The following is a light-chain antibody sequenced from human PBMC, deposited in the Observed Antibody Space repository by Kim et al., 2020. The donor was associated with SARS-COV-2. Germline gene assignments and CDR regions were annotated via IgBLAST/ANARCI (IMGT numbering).Light chain of an antibody. CDR2: EDD. J-gene: IGLJ3*02. V-gene: IGLV6-57*01. CDR3: QSFDSSTWV. Sequence: GKTVTISCTPDSGPIASNFGQWFQQRPGSSPTTVIFEDDRRPSGVPDRCSGSVDVSSNAASLTVSGLRTEDEADYYCQSFDSSTWVFGGGTQLTVL. CDR1: SGPIASNF.